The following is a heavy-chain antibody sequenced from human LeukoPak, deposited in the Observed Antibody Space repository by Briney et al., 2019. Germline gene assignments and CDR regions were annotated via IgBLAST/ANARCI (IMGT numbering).Heavy chain of an antibody. CDR2: IYPGGSAT. CDR3: ARASRDGYNQNFDH. Sequence: RGESLKISCKGLGYSFSSYWNAWVRQRPGKGLEWMGIIYPGGSATRYDPSFQGQVTISADSSTSTAYLQWSSLRASDTAMYYCARASRDGYNQNFDHWGQGTLVTVSS. CDR1: GYSFSSYW. J-gene: IGHJ4*02. D-gene: IGHD5-24*01. V-gene: IGHV5-51*01.